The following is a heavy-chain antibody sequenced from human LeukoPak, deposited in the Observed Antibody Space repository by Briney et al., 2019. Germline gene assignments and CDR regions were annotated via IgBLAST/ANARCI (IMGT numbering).Heavy chain of an antibody. CDR3: AKAGMGANNFDY. CDR1: GDSISSGYY. V-gene: IGHV4-38-2*02. Sequence: PSETLSLTCSVSGDSISSGYYWGWFRQPPGKGLEYIATIYHSGNTYYNPSLRSRVTISVDTSKNQFSLDVRSVTAADTAVYYCAKAGMGANNFDYWGQGTLVTVSS. D-gene: IGHD1-26*01. CDR2: IYHSGNT. J-gene: IGHJ4*02.